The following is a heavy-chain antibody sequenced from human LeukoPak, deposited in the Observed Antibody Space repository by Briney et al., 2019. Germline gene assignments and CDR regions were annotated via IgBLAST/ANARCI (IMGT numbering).Heavy chain of an antibody. CDR3: ARASSDGIVPAATSFDS. Sequence: GGSLRLSCLVSGLTDSGDYMSWVREAPGKGLEGVSVIYSGGSTYYADSVKGRFTISRDNSKNTWYLQMNSLRAEDTAVYYCARASSDGIVPAATSFDSWGQGTLVTVSS. J-gene: IGHJ4*02. D-gene: IGHD2-2*01. V-gene: IGHV3-66*01. CDR1: GLTDSGDY. CDR2: IYSGGST.